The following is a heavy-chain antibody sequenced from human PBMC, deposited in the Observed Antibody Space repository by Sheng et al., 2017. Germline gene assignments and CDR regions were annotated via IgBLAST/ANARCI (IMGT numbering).Heavy chain of an antibody. D-gene: IGHD6-13*01. J-gene: IGHJ6*03. CDR1: GGTFSSYA. V-gene: IGHV1-69*05. CDR2: IIPIFGTA. CDR3: ASRSPYSSPNYYYYYYMDV. Sequence: QVQLVQSGAEVKKPGSSVKVSCKASGGTFSSYAISWVRQAPGQGLEWMGGIIPIFGTANYAQKFQGRVTITTDESTSTAYMELSSLRSEDTAVYYCASRSPYSSPNYYYYYYMDVWGKGTTVTVSS.